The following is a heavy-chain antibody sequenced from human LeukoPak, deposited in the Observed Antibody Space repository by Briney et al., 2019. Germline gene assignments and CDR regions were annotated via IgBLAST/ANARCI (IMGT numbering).Heavy chain of an antibody. Sequence: SVKVSCKASGGTFSSYAISWVRQAPGQGLEWMGRIIPIFGTANYAQKFQGRVTITTDESTSTAYMERSSLRSEDTAVYYCARDEMYYYDSSYWFDPWGQGTLVTVSS. V-gene: IGHV1-69*05. D-gene: IGHD3-22*01. CDR2: IIPIFGTA. J-gene: IGHJ5*02. CDR1: GGTFSSYA. CDR3: ARDEMYYYDSSYWFDP.